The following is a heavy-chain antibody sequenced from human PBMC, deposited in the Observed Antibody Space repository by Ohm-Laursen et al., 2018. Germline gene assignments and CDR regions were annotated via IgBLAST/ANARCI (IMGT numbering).Heavy chain of an antibody. CDR3: AQSIVVVIAATLTTVTTRRWFDH. Sequence: GTLSLTCTVSAGSISGYYWSWIRQPPGKGLEWIGEINHSGSTKYNPSLKSRVTISVDTSKNQFSLKLSSVTAADTAVYYCAQSIVVVIAATLTTVTTRRWFDHWGQGALVTVSS. J-gene: IGHJ5*02. V-gene: IGHV4-34*01. CDR2: INHSGST. CDR1: AGSISGYY. D-gene: IGHD2-15*01.